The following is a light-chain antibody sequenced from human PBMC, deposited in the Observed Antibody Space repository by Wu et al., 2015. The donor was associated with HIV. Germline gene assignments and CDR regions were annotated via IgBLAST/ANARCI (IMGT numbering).Light chain of an antibody. CDR2: AAS. CDR3: QQSYSVPWT. V-gene: IGKV1-39*01. J-gene: IGKJ1*01. Sequence: DIQMTQSPSSLSASVGDRVTITCRTRQDIDKYLNWYQQKPGKAPKLLIYAASSLESGVPSRFSGRGSGTDFTLTISSLQPEDFATYYCQQSYSVPWTFGQGTKVDVK. CDR1: QDIDKY.